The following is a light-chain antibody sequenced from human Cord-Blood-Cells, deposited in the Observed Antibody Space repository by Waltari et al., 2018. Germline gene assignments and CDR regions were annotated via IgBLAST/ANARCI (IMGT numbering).Light chain of an antibody. CDR1: SSDVGSYNL. Sequence: QPALTQPASVSGSHGQSITISCTGTSSDVGSYNLVSWYQQHPGKAPKLMIYEVSTRPSGVSNRFSGSKSGNTASLTISGLQAEDEADYYCCSYAGSSTWVFGGGTKLTVL. CDR2: EVS. CDR3: CSYAGSSTWV. J-gene: IGLJ3*02. V-gene: IGLV2-23*02.